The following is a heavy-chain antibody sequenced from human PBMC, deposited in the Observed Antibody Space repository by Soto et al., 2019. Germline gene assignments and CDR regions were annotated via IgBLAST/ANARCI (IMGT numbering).Heavy chain of an antibody. J-gene: IGHJ4*02. CDR1: GYTFTSYA. Sequence: GASVKVSCKASGYTFTSYAIHWVRQAPGQRLEWMGWINAGNGNTKYSQNFQGRVTITRDTSASTAYMELSSLRSEDTAVYYCAKEFTAAALDYWGQGALVTVSS. D-gene: IGHD6-13*01. V-gene: IGHV1-3*01. CDR2: INAGNGNT. CDR3: AKEFTAAALDY.